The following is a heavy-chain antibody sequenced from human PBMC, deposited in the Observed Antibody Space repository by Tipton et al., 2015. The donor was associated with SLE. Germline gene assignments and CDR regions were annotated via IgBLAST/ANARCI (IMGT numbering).Heavy chain of an antibody. Sequence: TLSLTRTVSGGSIRSSTYYWGWIRQPPGKGLEWIGSLDYSGSTYYNPSLKSRINISVDTSKNQFSLKLSSVTAADTAVYYCARAVGDTSGYLDYWGLGTLVTVSP. D-gene: IGHD3-22*01. CDR3: ARAVGDTSGYLDY. V-gene: IGHV4-39*07. CDR1: GGSIRSSTYY. J-gene: IGHJ4*02. CDR2: LDYSGST.